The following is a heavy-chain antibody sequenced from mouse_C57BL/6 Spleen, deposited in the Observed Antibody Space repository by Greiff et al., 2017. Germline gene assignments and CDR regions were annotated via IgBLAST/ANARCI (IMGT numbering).Heavy chain of an antibody. Sequence: VQLVESGAELVKPGASVKLSCKASGYTFTEYTIHWVKQRSGQGLEWIGWFYPGSGSIKYNEKFKDKATLTADKSSSTVYMELSRLTSEDSAVYFCARHEHGIYDGYHYWYFDVWGTGTTVTVSS. D-gene: IGHD2-3*01. V-gene: IGHV1-62-2*01. CDR2: FYPGSGSI. J-gene: IGHJ1*03. CDR3: ARHEHGIYDGYHYWYFDV. CDR1: GYTFTEYT.